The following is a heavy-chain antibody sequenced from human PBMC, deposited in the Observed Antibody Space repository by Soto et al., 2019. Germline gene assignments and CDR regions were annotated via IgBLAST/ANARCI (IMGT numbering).Heavy chain of an antibody. D-gene: IGHD2-2*01. J-gene: IGHJ4*02. CDR3: ARSPGIYCSSTSCYFL. CDR2: ISSSSSYI. Sequence: GGSLRLSCAASGFTFSSYSMNWVRQAPGKGLEWVSSISSSSSYIYYADSVKGRFTISRDNAKNSLYLQMNSLRAEDTAVYYCARSPGIYCSSTSCYFLWGQGTLVTVSS. V-gene: IGHV3-21*01. CDR1: GFTFSSYS.